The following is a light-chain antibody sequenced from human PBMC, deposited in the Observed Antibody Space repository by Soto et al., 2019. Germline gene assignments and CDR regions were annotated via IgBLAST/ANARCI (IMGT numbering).Light chain of an antibody. CDR2: AAS. V-gene: IGKV1-39*01. J-gene: IGKJ1*01. CDR3: QQSYSLPRT. CDR1: QSISTY. Sequence: DIQMTQSPSSLSASVGDRVTITCRASQSISTYLNWYQQRPGEAPNLLIYAASSLQSGVTSRFSGSGSGTAFTLTISSLQPEDFAVYYCQQSYSLPRTFGQGTKVEVK.